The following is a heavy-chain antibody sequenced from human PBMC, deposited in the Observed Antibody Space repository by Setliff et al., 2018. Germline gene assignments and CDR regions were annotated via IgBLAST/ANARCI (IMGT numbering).Heavy chain of an antibody. D-gene: IGHD2-15*01. Sequence: GESLTISCVASGFIFNNAWLSWVRQPPGKGLEWVGHIKSKTDGGTTDYAAPVKGRFTISRDDSKNTLYLQMNSLNTEDTAVYYCTTDKCCGAPVYFYYGMDVWGQGTTVTVSS. V-gene: IGHV3-15*01. CDR1: GFIFNNAW. CDR2: IKSKTDGGTT. CDR3: TTDKCCGAPVYFYYGMDV. J-gene: IGHJ6*02.